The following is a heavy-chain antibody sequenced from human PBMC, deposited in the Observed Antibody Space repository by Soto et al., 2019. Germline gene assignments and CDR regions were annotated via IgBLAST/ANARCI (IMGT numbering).Heavy chain of an antibody. Sequence: QVQLVESGGGVVQPGRSLRLSCAASGFTFSSYAMHWVRQAPGKGLEWVAVISYDGSNKYYADSVKGRFTISRDNSKNTLYLQMNSLRAEDTAVYYCAYTRGIAAAGPDFDYWGQGTLVTVSS. J-gene: IGHJ4*02. D-gene: IGHD6-13*01. V-gene: IGHV3-30-3*01. CDR2: ISYDGSNK. CDR1: GFTFSSYA. CDR3: AYTRGIAAAGPDFDY.